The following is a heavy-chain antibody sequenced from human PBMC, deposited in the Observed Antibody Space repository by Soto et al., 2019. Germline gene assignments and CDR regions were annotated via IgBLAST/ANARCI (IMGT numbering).Heavy chain of an antibody. V-gene: IGHV4-31*03. CDR2: IYYSGST. CDR1: GGSISSGGYY. Sequence: QVQLQESGPGLVKPSQTLSLTCTVSGGSISSGGYYWSWIRQHPGKGLEWIGYIYYSGSTYYNPSHKSRVTISVDTSKNQFSMKLSSVTAADTAVYYCAREVCEHSGGSCYFDYWGQGTLVTVSS. J-gene: IGHJ4*02. D-gene: IGHD2-15*01. CDR3: AREVCEHSGGSCYFDY.